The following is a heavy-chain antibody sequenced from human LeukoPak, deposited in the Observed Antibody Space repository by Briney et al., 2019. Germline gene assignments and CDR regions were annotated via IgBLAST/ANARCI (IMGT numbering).Heavy chain of an antibody. CDR3: ASSWGFDAFDI. CDR2: IYHSGST. V-gene: IGHV4-4*02. D-gene: IGHD7-27*01. CDR1: GGSISSSNW. Sequence: SETLSLTCAVSGGSISSSNWWSWVRQPPGKGLEWIGEIYHSGSTNYNPSLKSRVTISVDTSKNQFSLKLSSVTAADTAVYYCASSWGFDAFDIWGQGTMVTVSS. J-gene: IGHJ3*02.